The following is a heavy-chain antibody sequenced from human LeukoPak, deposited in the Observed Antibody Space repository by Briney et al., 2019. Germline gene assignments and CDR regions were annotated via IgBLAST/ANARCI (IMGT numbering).Heavy chain of an antibody. D-gene: IGHD3-22*01. CDR3: ARVQHYYDSSGYYYVDYFDY. J-gene: IGHJ4*02. Sequence: GGSLRLSCAASGFTFSSYAMHWVRQAPGKGLEWVAVISYDGSNKYYADSVKGRFTISRDNSKNTLYLQMNSLRAEDTAVYYCARVQHYYDSSGYYYVDYFDYWGQGTLVTVSS. V-gene: IGHV3-30-3*01. CDR1: GFTFSSYA. CDR2: ISYDGSNK.